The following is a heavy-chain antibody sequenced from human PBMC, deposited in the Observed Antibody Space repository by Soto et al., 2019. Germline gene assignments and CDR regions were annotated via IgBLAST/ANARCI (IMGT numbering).Heavy chain of an antibody. CDR3: ARHDITVAHVLDY. CDR1: VGSITSSFY. CDR2: IYYSGST. J-gene: IGHJ4*02. D-gene: IGHD6-19*01. Sequence: HLQRQESGPGLVKPSETLSLTCTVSVGSITSSFYWGWIRQPPGKGLEWIGSIYYSGSTYYNPSLKSRVTISVDTSKHQLSLKLSSVTAADTAVYYCARHDITVAHVLDYWGQGTLVTVSS. V-gene: IGHV4-39*01.